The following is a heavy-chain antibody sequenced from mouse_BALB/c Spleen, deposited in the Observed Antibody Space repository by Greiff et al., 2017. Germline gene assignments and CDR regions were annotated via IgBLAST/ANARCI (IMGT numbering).Heavy chain of an antibody. Sequence: VKLMESGPGLVQPSQSLSITCTVSGFSLTSYGVHWVRQSPGKGLEWLGVIWSGGSTDYNAAFISRLSISKDNSKSQVFFKMNSLQANDTAIYYCASGHYDYAWFAYWGQGTLVTVSA. CDR3: ASGHYDYAWFAY. CDR1: GFSLTSYG. J-gene: IGHJ3*01. CDR2: IWSGGST. V-gene: IGHV2-2*02. D-gene: IGHD2-4*01.